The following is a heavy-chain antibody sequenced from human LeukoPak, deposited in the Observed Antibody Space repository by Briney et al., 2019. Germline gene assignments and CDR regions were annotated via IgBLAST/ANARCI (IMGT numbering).Heavy chain of an antibody. J-gene: IGHJ1*01. D-gene: IGHD1-26*01. CDR2: TRNKANSYTT. Sequence: GGSLRLSCAASGFTFSDHYMDWVRQAPGKGLEWVGRTRNKANSYTTEYAASVKGRFTISRDDSKNSLYLQMNSLRAEDTALYYCARDRGGSYMYFQDWGQGTLVTVSS. CDR3: ARDRGGSYMYFQD. CDR1: GFTFSDHY. V-gene: IGHV3-72*01.